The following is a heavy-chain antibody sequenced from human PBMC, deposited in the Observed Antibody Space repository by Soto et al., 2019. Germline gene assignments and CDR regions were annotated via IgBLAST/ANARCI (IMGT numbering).Heavy chain of an antibody. J-gene: IGHJ5*02. Sequence: QVQLVQTGAEVKKPGSSVKVSCKASGCTFSSYAISWVRQAPGQGLEWMGGIIPIFGTANYAQKFQGRVTITADKSTRRDYMELSSLRSEDTAVYYYANVLAATHRGNWFDPWGQGSLVAVS. V-gene: IGHV1-69*06. CDR1: GCTFSSYA. CDR2: IIPIFGTA. D-gene: IGHD2-15*01. CDR3: ANVLAATHRGNWFDP.